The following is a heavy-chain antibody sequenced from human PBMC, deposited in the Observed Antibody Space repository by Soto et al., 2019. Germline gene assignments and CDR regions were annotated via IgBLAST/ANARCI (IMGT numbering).Heavy chain of an antibody. CDR3: VKDGSSGWPYFYDMDV. CDR2: ISYDGRNK. Sequence: GGSLRLSCAASGFTFSSYGVHWVRQAPGKGLEWVAVISYDGRNKYYADAVKGRFTISRDNSKNTLYLQMSSLRAEDTAVYYCVKDGSSGWPYFYDMDVWGQGTTVTVSS. J-gene: IGHJ6*02. V-gene: IGHV3-30*18. CDR1: GFTFSSYG. D-gene: IGHD6-19*01.